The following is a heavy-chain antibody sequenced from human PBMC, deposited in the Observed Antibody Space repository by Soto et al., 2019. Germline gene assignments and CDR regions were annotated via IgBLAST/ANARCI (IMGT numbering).Heavy chain of an antibody. J-gene: IGHJ4*02. V-gene: IGHV3-66*01. D-gene: IGHD3-22*01. Sequence: LSLTCAASGFTVSSNYMSWVRQAPGKGLEWVSVIYSGGSTYYADSVKGRFTISRHNSKNTLYLQMNSLRAEDTAVYYCARDQRAYYYDSSGYYDYWGQGTLVTVSS. CDR2: IYSGGST. CDR1: GFTVSSNY. CDR3: ARDQRAYYYDSSGYYDY.